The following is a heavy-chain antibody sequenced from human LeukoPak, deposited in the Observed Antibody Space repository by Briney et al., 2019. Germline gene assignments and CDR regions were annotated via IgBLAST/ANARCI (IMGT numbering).Heavy chain of an antibody. CDR2: VNYSGST. Sequence: PSQTLSLTCSVSGVSLSSGGYYWSWIRQLPGKGLEWIGYVNYSGSTYYNPSLKSRVTISVDTSRNQFSLKLSSVTAADSAVYYCARRGIYWIVYWGQGTLVTVSS. V-gene: IGHV4-31*03. CDR1: GVSLSSGGYY. D-gene: IGHD3-16*01. CDR3: ARRGIYWIVY. J-gene: IGHJ4*02.